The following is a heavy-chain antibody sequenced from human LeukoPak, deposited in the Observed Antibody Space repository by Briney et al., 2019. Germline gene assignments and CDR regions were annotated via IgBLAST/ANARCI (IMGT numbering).Heavy chain of an antibody. CDR3: ARGAIVSSGYYFDY. D-gene: IGHD3-22*01. V-gene: IGHV1-2*02. Sequence: GASVKVSCKASGYTFTGYYMHWVRQAPGQGLEWMGWINPNSGGTSYAQKFQGRVTMTRDTSISTAYMELSRLRSDDTAVYYCARGAIVSSGYYFDYWGQGTLVTVSS. J-gene: IGHJ4*02. CDR2: INPNSGGT. CDR1: GYTFTGYY.